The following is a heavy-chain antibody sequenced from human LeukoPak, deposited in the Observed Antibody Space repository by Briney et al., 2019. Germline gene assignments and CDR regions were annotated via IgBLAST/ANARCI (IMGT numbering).Heavy chain of an antibody. CDR1: GGTFRSYV. D-gene: IGHD6-13*01. CDR2: IIPIFGTA. Sequence: SVKVSCKASGGTFRSYVFSWVRQAPGQGLEWMGGIIPIFGTANYAQKFQGRVTITADKSTSTAYMELNSLRAEDTALYYCAKDIAAAGTSGGYMDVWGKGTTVTISS. J-gene: IGHJ6*03. CDR3: AKDIAAAGTSGGYMDV. V-gene: IGHV1-69*06.